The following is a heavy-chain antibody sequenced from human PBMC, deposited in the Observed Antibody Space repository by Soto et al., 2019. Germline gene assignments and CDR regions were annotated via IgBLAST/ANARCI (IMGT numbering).Heavy chain of an antibody. CDR1: GFSFSSFS. D-gene: IGHD3-10*01. V-gene: IGHV3-48*04. Sequence: EVHLVESGGDLVQPGGSLRLSCAASGFSFSSFSMNWVRQAPGKGLEWVSYISGSGTTTYYADSVKGRFTISRDNAKNSRYLQMNSLQAEDTAVYYCARLGDYGSGSYWGQRTLVTVSS. CDR2: ISGSGTTT. J-gene: IGHJ4*02. CDR3: ARLGDYGSGSY.